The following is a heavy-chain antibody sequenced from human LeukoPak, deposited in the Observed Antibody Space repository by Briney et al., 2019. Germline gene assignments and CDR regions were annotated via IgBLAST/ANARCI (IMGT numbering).Heavy chain of an antibody. D-gene: IGHD3-3*01. V-gene: IGHV4-34*01. Sequence: SETLSLTCAVYGGSFSGYYWSWIRQPPGKGLEWIGEIDHSGSTNYNPSLKSRVTISVDTSKNQFSLKLSSVTAADTAVYYCARGVVYDFWSGYSQGNWFDPWGQGTPVTVSS. CDR3: ARGVVYDFWSGYSQGNWFDP. CDR1: GGSFSGYY. J-gene: IGHJ5*02. CDR2: IDHSGST.